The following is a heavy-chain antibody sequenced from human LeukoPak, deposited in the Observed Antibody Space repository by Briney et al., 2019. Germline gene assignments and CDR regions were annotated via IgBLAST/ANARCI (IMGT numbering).Heavy chain of an antibody. CDR2: FDPAAGTT. J-gene: IGHJ4*02. CDR1: GDILSELS. CDR3: ATLVVPAAKRGV. V-gene: IGHV1-24*01. D-gene: IGHD2-21*01. Sequence: ASVKVSCKVSGDILSELSIHWVRQTPGKGFEWMGGFDPAAGTTLYAQTFQDRIIMTGDTSTGTTYMELGSLTSDDTAMYYCATLVVPAAKRGVWGQGTLVTVSS.